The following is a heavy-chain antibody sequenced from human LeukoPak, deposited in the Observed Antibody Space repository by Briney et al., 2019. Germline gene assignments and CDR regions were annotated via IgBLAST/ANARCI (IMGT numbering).Heavy chain of an antibody. CDR2: IYYSGST. D-gene: IGHD1-26*01. J-gene: IGHJ3*02. CDR1: GGSISSYY. V-gene: IGHV4-59*12. Sequence: PSETLSLTCTVSGGSISSYYWSWIRQPPGKGLEWIGYIYYSGSTNYNPSLKSRVTISVDTSKNQFSLKLSSVTAADTAVYYCARDYPIVGVWELLYAFDIWGQGTMVTVSS. CDR3: ARDYPIVGVWELLYAFDI.